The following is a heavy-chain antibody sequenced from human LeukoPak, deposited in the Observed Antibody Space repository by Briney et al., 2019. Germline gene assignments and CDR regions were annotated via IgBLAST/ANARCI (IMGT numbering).Heavy chain of an antibody. CDR3: ARRLTQYDCFDP. CDR2: TYYRSKWYY. J-gene: IGHJ5*02. V-gene: IGHV6-1*01. Sequence: SQTLSLTCAISGDSVSSNSAAWNWIRQSPSRGLEWLGRTYYRSKWYYDYAPSVKSRITFNPDTSKNQFSLQLTSVTPEDTAVYYCARRLTQYDCFDPWGQGILVTVSS. D-gene: IGHD2-2*01. CDR1: GDSVSSNSAA.